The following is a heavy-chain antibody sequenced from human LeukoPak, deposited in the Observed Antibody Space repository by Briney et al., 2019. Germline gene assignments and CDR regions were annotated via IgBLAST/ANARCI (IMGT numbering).Heavy chain of an antibody. Sequence: ASVKVSCRASGYTFTDYYMHWVRQAPGQGLEWMGWINPNSGDTNYAQKFQGRVTMTRDTSISTAYMELSSLTSDDTAVYYCARRGSGYGYDYWGQGTLVTVSS. J-gene: IGHJ4*02. V-gene: IGHV1-2*02. CDR2: INPNSGDT. CDR3: ARRGSGYGYDY. CDR1: GYTFTDYY. D-gene: IGHD5-18*01.